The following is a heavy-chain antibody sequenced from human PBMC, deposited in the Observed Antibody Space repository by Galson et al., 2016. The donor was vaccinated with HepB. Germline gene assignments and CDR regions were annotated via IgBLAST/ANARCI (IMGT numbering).Heavy chain of an antibody. CDR3: ARGTQLRWTRDYSYDGMDV. CDR2: IIPIFGTA. D-gene: IGHD4-23*01. V-gene: IGHV1-69*13. Sequence: SVKVSCKASGGTFSNNAFSWVRQAPGLGLGWMGGIIPIFGTADYAQKFKGRVTITADESTNTAYMEVSSLRSEDTAIYYCARGTQLRWTRDYSYDGMDVWGPGTTVTVSS. CDR1: GGTFSNNA. J-gene: IGHJ6*02.